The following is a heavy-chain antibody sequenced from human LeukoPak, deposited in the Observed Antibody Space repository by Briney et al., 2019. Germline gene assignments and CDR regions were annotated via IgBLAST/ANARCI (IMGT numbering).Heavy chain of an antibody. J-gene: IGHJ5*02. V-gene: IGHV4-59*01. Sequence: PSETLSLTCTVSGGSISSYYWSWIRQPPGKGLEWIGYMYKRGSTNYNPSLKSRVTISVDTSKDQFSLKLSSVTAADTAVYYCARVETGWFDPWGQGTLVTVSS. CDR1: GGSISSYY. D-gene: IGHD5-24*01. CDR3: ARVETGWFDP. CDR2: MYKRGST.